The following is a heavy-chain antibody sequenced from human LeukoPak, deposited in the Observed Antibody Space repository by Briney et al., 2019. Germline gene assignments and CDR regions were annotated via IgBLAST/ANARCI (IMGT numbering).Heavy chain of an antibody. Sequence: GGSLRLSCAASGFTFSSYVMNWVRQAPGKGLEWVSSISSSSSYIYYADSVKGRFTISRDNAKNSLYLQMNSLRAEDTAVYYCARDYDSSGYFDYWGQGTLVTVSS. J-gene: IGHJ4*02. D-gene: IGHD3-22*01. CDR1: GFTFSSYV. CDR3: ARDYDSSGYFDY. V-gene: IGHV3-21*01. CDR2: ISSSSSYI.